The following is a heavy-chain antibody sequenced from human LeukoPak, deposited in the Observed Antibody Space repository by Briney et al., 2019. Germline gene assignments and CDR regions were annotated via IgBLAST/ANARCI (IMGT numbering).Heavy chain of an antibody. V-gene: IGHV4-39*01. Sequence: SETLSLTCTVSGGSISSDEYYWGWIRQPPGKGLEWIGNIYYSGSTYYNPSLKSRVTISVDTSKSQFSLKLSSVTAADTAFYYCASQYSGSDFYWGQGTLVTVSS. CDR2: IYYSGST. J-gene: IGHJ4*02. D-gene: IGHD5-12*01. CDR3: ASQYSGSDFY. CDR1: GGSISSDEYY.